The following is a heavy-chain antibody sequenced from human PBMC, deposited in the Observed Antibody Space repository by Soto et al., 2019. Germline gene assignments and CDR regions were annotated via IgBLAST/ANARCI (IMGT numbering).Heavy chain of an antibody. CDR3: VRGDNWNDEASDY. CDR1: GFMFSNHG. V-gene: IGHV3-33*01. D-gene: IGHD1-1*01. J-gene: IGHJ4*02. Sequence: PGGSLRLSCAASGFMFSNHGMHWVRQAPGKGLEWVAVIWSDGNNRYYADSVKGRFTISRDNSKNTLYLQMNSLRAEDTAVYYCVRGDNWNDEASDYWGQGTLVTGLL. CDR2: IWSDGNNR.